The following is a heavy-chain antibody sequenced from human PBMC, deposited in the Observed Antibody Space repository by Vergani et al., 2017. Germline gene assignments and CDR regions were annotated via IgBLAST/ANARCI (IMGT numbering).Heavy chain of an antibody. V-gene: IGHV3-74*01. J-gene: IGHJ5*02. CDR1: GFTFSSNW. Sequence: EVQLVESGGGLFQPGGSLRLSCVGSGFTFSSNWMHWVRQVPGKGLEWVSRINSDGSSISYADSVKGRFTISRDNAKNTMYLQMNSLTAEDTAVYYCGRELGIPWGQGTLVTVSS. CDR2: INSDGSSI. D-gene: IGHD3-16*01. CDR3: GRELGIP.